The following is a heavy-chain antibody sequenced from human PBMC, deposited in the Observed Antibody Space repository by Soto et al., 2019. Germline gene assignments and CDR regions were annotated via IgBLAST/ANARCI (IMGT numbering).Heavy chain of an antibody. J-gene: IGHJ4*02. CDR3: ATNLHCISWFFSWFDI. D-gene: IGHD6-13*01. V-gene: IGHV4-59*01. CDR2: IHHSGSA. Sequence: SETLSLTCTVSVGSISTYYWSWIRQPPGKGLEWIGYIHHSGSANYNPSLKSRVNLSVDTSKNQFSLKLTSVTAADTAVYYCATNLHCISWFFSWFDIRGQGALVTGSS. CDR1: VGSISTYY.